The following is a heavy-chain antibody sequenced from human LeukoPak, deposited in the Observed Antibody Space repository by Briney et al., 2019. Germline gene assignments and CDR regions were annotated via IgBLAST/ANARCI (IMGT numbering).Heavy chain of an antibody. D-gene: IGHD3-10*01. CDR1: GNTFTGYY. CDR3: ARADGSGSFYGMDV. V-gene: IGHV1-2*04. J-gene: IGHJ6*02. CDR2: INPNSSGT. Sequence: ASVKVSCKASGNTFTGYYMHWVRQAPGQGLEWMGWINPNSSGTNYAQKFQGWVTMTRDTSISTAYMELSRLRSDDTAVYYCARADGSGSFYGMDVWGQGTTVTVSS.